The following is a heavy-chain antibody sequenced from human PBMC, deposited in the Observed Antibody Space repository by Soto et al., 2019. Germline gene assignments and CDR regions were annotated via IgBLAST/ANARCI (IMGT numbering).Heavy chain of an antibody. CDR3: AKDQEIVVVTDGAFDY. V-gene: IGHV3-30*18. J-gene: IGHJ4*02. D-gene: IGHD3-22*01. CDR1: GFTFSSYG. CDR2: ISYDGSNK. Sequence: GGSLRLSCAASGFTFSSYGMHWVRQAPGKGLEWVAVISYDGSNKYYADSVKGRFTISRDNSKNTLYLQMNSLRAEDTAVYYCAKDQEIVVVTDGAFDYWGQGTLVTVSS.